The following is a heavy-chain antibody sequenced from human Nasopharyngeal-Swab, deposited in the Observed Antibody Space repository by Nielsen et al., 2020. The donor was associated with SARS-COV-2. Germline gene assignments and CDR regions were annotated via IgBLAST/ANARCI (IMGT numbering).Heavy chain of an antibody. CDR2: IYWDDDK. CDR3: AHRRGYYYDSSGFPSDAFDI. Sequence: IRQPPGKALEWLALIYWDDDKSYSPSLKSRLTITKDTSKNQVVLTMTNMDPVDKATYYCAHRRGYYYDSSGFPSDAFDIWGQGTMVTVSS. D-gene: IGHD3-22*01. J-gene: IGHJ3*02. V-gene: IGHV2-5*02.